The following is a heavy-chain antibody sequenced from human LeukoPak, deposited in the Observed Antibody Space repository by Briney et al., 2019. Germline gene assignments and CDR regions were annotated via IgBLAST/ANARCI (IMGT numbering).Heavy chain of an antibody. CDR2: LQRDGNNN. CDR3: AKHGSSSAY. V-gene: IGHV3-30*02. D-gene: IGHD2-15*01. J-gene: IGHJ4*02. CDR1: GFIVSNYG. Sequence: GGSLCCSCAASGFIVSNYGMHWVRQAPGKGLAWVAFLQRDGNNNYYADSVKGRFTISRDNSKNTLYLQMNSLRAEDTAVYYCAKHGSSSAYWGQGTLVTVSS.